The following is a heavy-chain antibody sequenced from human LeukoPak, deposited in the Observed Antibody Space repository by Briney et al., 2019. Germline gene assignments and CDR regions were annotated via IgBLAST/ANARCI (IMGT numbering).Heavy chain of an antibody. J-gene: IGHJ6*03. D-gene: IGHD3-22*01. Sequence: SETLSHTCAVYGGSFSGYCWSWIRQPPGKGLEWIGEINHSGSTNLNPSLKSRVTISVETSEKEFSRTMSSVTAADTAVYYCARVERITMIVVVKAQYYYYMDVWGKGTTVTVSS. CDR2: INHSGST. CDR1: GGSFSGYC. V-gene: IGHV4-34*01. CDR3: ARVERITMIVVVKAQYYYYMDV.